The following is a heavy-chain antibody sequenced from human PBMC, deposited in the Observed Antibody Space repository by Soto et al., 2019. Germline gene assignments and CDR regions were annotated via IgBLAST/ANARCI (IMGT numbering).Heavy chain of an antibody. J-gene: IGHJ4*02. CDR1: GDSVTSHY. D-gene: IGHD3-3*01. CDR3: ANSQRFLEWPAFDY. V-gene: IGHV4-59*02. Sequence: NPSETLSLTCSFSGDSVTSHYFTWIRQSPEKGLEWIGYMHYTGFSHYNPSLKSRLTISVDKSKNQFTLQLTSVTVADTAVYYCANSQRFLEWPAFDYWGQGTLVTVSS. CDR2: MHYTGFS.